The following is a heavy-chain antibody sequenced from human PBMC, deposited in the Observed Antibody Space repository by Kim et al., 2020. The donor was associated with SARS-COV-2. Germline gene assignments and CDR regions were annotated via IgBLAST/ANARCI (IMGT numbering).Heavy chain of an antibody. Sequence: SVKVSCKASGGTFSSYAISWVRQAPGQGLEWMGGIIPIFGTANYAQKFQGRVTITADESTSTAYMELSSLRSEDTAVYYCASTHYGDYGYYYYGMDVWGQGTTVTVSS. CDR1: GGTFSSYA. D-gene: IGHD4-17*01. J-gene: IGHJ6*02. V-gene: IGHV1-69*13. CDR3: ASTHYGDYGYYYYGMDV. CDR2: IIPIFGTA.